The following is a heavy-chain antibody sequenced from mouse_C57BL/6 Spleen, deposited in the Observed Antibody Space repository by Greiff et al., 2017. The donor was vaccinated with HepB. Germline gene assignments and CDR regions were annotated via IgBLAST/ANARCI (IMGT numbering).Heavy chain of an antibody. J-gene: IGHJ2*01. CDR1: GYTFTSYW. V-gene: IGHV1-55*01. D-gene: IGHD1-1*01. Sequence: VQLQQPGAELVKPGASVKMSCKASGYTFTSYWITWVKQRPGQGLEWIGDIYPGSGSTNYNEKFKGKATLTVDTSSSTAYMQLSSLTSEDSAVYYCAREGITTVYDYWGQGTTLTVSS. CDR3: AREGITTVYDY. CDR2: IYPGSGST.